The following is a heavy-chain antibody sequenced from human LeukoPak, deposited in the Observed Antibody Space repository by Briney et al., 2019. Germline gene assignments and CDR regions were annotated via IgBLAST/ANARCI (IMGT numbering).Heavy chain of an antibody. CDR3: ARQELYYYYMDV. J-gene: IGHJ6*03. Sequence: PSETLSLTCIVSGGSISSYSWSWIRQPAGKGLECIGHISPSGSTNYNPSLKSRVTMSVDTSKNQFSLKLSSVTAADTAVYYCARQELYYYYMDVWGKGTTVTVSS. V-gene: IGHV4-4*07. CDR1: GGSISSYS. D-gene: IGHD1-7*01. CDR2: ISPSGST.